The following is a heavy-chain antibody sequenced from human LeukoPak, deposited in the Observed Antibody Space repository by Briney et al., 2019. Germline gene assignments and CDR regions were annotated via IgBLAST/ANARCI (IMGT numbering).Heavy chain of an antibody. CDR1: GASIGSYY. J-gene: IGHJ4*02. CDR2: VHYSART. Sequence: SETLSLTCTVSGASIGSYYWSWIRQPPGKGLEWIAYVHYSARTNYNPPLKSRVSISVDTSKKQFSLNLSYVTAADTAVYYCARRGNSWNDFDSWGQGTLVTVSS. CDR3: ARRGNSWNDFDS. V-gene: IGHV4-59*12. D-gene: IGHD6-13*01.